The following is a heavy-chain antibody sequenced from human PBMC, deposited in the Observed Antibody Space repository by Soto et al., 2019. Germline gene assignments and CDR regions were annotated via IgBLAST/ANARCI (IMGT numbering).Heavy chain of an antibody. V-gene: IGHV3-48*02. Sequence: GGSLTLSCAASGFTFISYAMSWVRQAPGKVLEWVSYISGSSGSTYYADSVKGRFTISRDNAKNSLYLQMNSLRDEDTAVYYCAREWTPIFGVVIIATGIFDYWGQGTLVTVSS. D-gene: IGHD3-3*01. J-gene: IGHJ4*02. CDR1: GFTFISYA. CDR3: AREWTPIFGVVIIATGIFDY. CDR2: ISGSSGST.